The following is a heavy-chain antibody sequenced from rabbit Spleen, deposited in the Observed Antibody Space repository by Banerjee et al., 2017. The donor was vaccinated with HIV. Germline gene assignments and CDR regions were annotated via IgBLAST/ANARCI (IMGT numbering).Heavy chain of an antibody. V-gene: IGHV1S45*01. CDR2: INIVTGKS. CDR1: GIDFSTYSY. D-gene: IGHD1-1*01. Sequence: QEQLEESGGGLVKPGGTLTLTCKASGIDFSTYSYMCWVRQAPGKGLEWIACINIVTGKSVYASWAKGRIIMSRTSSTTVTLQMTSLTAADTATYFCARDLVAVIGWNFNLWGPGTLVTVS. CDR3: ARDLVAVIGWNFNL. J-gene: IGHJ4*01.